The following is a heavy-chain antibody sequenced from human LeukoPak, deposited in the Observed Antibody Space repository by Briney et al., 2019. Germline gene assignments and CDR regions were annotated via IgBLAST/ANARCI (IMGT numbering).Heavy chain of an antibody. CDR2: VNPNGGST. CDR3: ARDLGGSWDAFDI. CDR1: GYTITSYY. D-gene: IGHD3-16*01. J-gene: IGHJ3*02. Sequence: ASVKVSCKASGYTITSYYMHWVRQSPGQGLEWMGVVNPNGGSTTYAQKFLGRLIMTRDTSTRTVYMDLNSLRSEDTAVYFCARDLGGSWDAFDIWGQGTRVTVST. V-gene: IGHV1-46*01.